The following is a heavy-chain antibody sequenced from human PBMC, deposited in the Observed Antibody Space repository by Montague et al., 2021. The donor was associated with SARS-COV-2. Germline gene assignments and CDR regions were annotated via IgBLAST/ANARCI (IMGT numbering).Heavy chain of an antibody. Sequence: SETLSLTCAVYGGSFSGYNWSSILQPPGKKVQWIGEINHRGRTTYNPSLKSRVTILVDTTKNQFSLKQSSVTAADTAVYYCARGRAVTTFYDYYYGIDVWGQGTPVTVSS. CDR2: INHRGRT. J-gene: IGHJ6*02. CDR3: ARGRAVTTFYDYYYGIDV. V-gene: IGHV4-34*01. D-gene: IGHD4-17*01. CDR1: GGSFSGYN.